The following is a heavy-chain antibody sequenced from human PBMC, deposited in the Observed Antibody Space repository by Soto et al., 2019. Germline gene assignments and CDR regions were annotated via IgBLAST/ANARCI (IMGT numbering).Heavy chain of an antibody. CDR3: ARARADGSGSYFDC. J-gene: IGHJ4*02. CDR1: GFTFSSYS. Sequence: GGSLRLSCSASGFTFSSYSMNWVRQAPGKGLEWVSSISSSSSYIYYADSVKGRFTISRDNAKNSLYLQMNSLRAEDTAVYYCARARADGSGSYFDCWGQGTRVTASS. V-gene: IGHV3-21*01. D-gene: IGHD3-10*01. CDR2: ISSSSSYI.